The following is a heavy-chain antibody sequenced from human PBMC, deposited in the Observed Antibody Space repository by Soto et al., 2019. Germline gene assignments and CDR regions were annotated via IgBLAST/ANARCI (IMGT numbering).Heavy chain of an antibody. Sequence: SQTLSLTCAISGDSVSSNSAAWHWIRQSPSRGLEWLGRTYYRSKWYNDYAVSVKSRITINPDTSKNQFSLQLNSVTPEDTAVYFCARQRGYDFKHPNYYYYGMDVWGQGTTVTVSS. CDR1: GDSVSSNSAA. D-gene: IGHD3-3*01. CDR2: TYYRSKWYN. J-gene: IGHJ6*02. CDR3: ARQRGYDFKHPNYYYYGMDV. V-gene: IGHV6-1*01.